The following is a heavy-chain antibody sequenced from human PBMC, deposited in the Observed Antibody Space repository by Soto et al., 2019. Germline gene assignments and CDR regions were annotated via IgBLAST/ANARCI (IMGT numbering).Heavy chain of an antibody. D-gene: IGHD2-2*01. V-gene: IGHV1-69*01. J-gene: IGHJ6*02. Sequence: SVKVSCKASGGTFSSYAISWGRQAPVQGLEWMGGIIPIFGTANYAQKFQGRVTITADESTSTAYTELSSLRSEDTAVYYCARELKYCSSTSCYLYYYYGMDVWGQGTTVTVSS. CDR3: ARELKYCSSTSCYLYYYYGMDV. CDR2: IIPIFGTA. CDR1: GGTFSSYA.